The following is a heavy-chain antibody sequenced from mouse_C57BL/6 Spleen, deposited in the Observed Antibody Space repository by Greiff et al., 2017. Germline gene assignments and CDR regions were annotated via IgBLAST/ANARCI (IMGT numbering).Heavy chain of an antibody. CDR1: GYTFTSYW. V-gene: IGHV1-69*01. J-gene: IGHJ2*01. CDR2: IDPSDSYT. CDR3: ARGGLTDGY. D-gene: IGHD3-3*01. Sequence: QVQLKQPGAELVMPGASVKLSCKASGYTFTSYWMHWVKQRPGQGLEWIGEIDPSDSYTNYNQKFKGKSTLTVDKSSSTAYMQLSSLTSEDSAVYYCARGGLTDGYWGQGTTLTVSS.